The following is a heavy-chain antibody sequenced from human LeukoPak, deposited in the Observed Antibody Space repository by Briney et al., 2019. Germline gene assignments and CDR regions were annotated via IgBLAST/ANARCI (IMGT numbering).Heavy chain of an antibody. V-gene: IGHV7-4-1*02. CDR2: INTNTGNP. J-gene: IGHJ4*02. CDR1: GYTFNTHA. CDR3: ARDEHGLDY. Sequence: ASVKVSCKASGYTFNTHALNWVRQAPGQGLKWMGWINTNTGNPTYAQGFTGRFVFSLDTSVSTAYLQISSLKAEDTAVYYCARDEHGLDYWGQGTLVTVSS.